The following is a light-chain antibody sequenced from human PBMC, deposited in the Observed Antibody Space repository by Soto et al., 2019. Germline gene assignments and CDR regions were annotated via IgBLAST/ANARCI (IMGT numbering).Light chain of an antibody. V-gene: IGKV3-11*01. J-gene: IGKJ5*01. CDR1: QSVSSY. CDR2: AAS. Sequence: SVVKRSPATLSFSPGERATISFRASQSVSSYLAWYQQKPGPAPRLLIYAASNRATGIPARFSGSGSGTDFTLTISLLAPEDFAVYYCQQRSNWITFGQGTRLDIK. CDR3: QQRSNWIT.